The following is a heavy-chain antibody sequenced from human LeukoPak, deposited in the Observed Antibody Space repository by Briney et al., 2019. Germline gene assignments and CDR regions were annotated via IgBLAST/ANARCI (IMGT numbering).Heavy chain of an antibody. D-gene: IGHD3-9*01. CDR2: ISSSSSYI. CDR1: GFTFSSYS. J-gene: IGHJ6*02. Sequence: GRSLRLSCAASGFTFSSYSMNWVRQAPGKGLEWVSSISSSSSYIYYADSVKGRFTISRDNAKNSLYLQMNSLRAEDTAVYYCARVFEWLPNYYYYYGMDVWGQGTTVTVSS. V-gene: IGHV3-21*01. CDR3: ARVFEWLPNYYYYYGMDV.